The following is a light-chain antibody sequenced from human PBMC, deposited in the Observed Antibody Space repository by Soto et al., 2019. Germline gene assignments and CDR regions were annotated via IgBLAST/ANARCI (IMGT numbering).Light chain of an antibody. J-gene: IGKJ2*01. CDR2: WAS. Sequence: DIVMTQSPDSLPVSLGERATINCKSSQSVLYNSNNKNYLAWYQQKPGQPPKLLIYWASTRESGVPDRFSGSGSGTDFILTISSLQAEDVAVYYCQQYYSTPYTFGQGTKLEIK. V-gene: IGKV4-1*01. CDR1: QSVLYNSNNKNY. CDR3: QQYYSTPYT.